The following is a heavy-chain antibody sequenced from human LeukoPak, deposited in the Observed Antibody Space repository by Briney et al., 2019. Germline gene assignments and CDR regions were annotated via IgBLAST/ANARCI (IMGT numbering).Heavy chain of an antibody. Sequence: GGSLRLSCAASGFTFSSYAMSWVRQAPGKGLEWVSAIIGSGDRTYYADSVKGRFTISRDNSKNTLYLQMNSLRAEDTAVYYCAKRYYGGSGYRSYYFDYWGQGTLVTVSS. V-gene: IGHV3-23*01. D-gene: IGHD3-22*01. CDR3: AKRYYGGSGYRSYYFDY. CDR2: IIGSGDRT. CDR1: GFTFSSYA. J-gene: IGHJ4*02.